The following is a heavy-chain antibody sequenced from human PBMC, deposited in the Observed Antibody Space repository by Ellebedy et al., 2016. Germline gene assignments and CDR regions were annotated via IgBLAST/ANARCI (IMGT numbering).Heavy chain of an antibody. V-gene: IGHV4-34*01. CDR3: ARARFGGVGGRSGWYDY. J-gene: IGHJ4*02. CDR1: GGSFSGYY. D-gene: IGHD6-19*01. Sequence: SETLSLXXAVYGGSFSGYYWSWIRQPPGKGLEWIGEINHSGSTNYNPSLKSRVTISVDTSKNQFSLKLSSVTAADTAVYYCARARFGGVGGRSGWYDYWGQGTLVTVSS. CDR2: INHSGST.